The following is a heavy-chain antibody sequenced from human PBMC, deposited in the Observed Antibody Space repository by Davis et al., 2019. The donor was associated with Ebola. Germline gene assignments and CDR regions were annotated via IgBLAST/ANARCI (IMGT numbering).Heavy chain of an antibody. J-gene: IGHJ4*02. CDR3: ARGSYYDSSGYPIDY. D-gene: IGHD3-22*01. CDR2: ISYAGSNK. V-gene: IGHV3-30*04. CDR1: GFTFSSYA. Sequence: GESLKISCAASGFTFSSYAMHWVRQAPGKGLEWVAVISYAGSNKYYADSVNGRFTISRDNSKNTLYLQMNSLRAEDTAVYYCARGSYYDSSGYPIDYWGQGTLVTVSS.